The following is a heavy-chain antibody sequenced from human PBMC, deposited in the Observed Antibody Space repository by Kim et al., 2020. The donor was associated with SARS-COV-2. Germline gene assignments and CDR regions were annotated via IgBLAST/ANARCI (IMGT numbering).Heavy chain of an antibody. D-gene: IGHD3-3*01. CDR1: GYTFTSYD. V-gene: IGHV1-8*01. CDR2: MNPNSGNT. Sequence: ASVKVSCKASGYTFTSYDINWVRQATGQGLEWMGWMNPNSGNTGYAQKFQGRVTMTRNTSISTAYMEMSSLISEDTAVYYCASTSFWSGLHDAFDIWGQGTMVTVSS. J-gene: IGHJ3*02. CDR3: ASTSFWSGLHDAFDI.